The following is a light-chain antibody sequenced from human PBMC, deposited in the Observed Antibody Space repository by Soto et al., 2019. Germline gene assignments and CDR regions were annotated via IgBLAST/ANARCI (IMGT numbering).Light chain of an antibody. CDR3: SSYTGNNKLVV. Sequence: QSVLTQPPSASGSPGQSVTISCTGTSGDVGRYNYVSWYQQHPGKAPKLMIYEVGKRPPGVPDRFSGSKSGNTASLTVSGLQAEDEADYYCSSYTGNNKLVVFGGGTKVTVL. CDR1: SGDVGRYNY. V-gene: IGLV2-8*01. J-gene: IGLJ2*01. CDR2: EVG.